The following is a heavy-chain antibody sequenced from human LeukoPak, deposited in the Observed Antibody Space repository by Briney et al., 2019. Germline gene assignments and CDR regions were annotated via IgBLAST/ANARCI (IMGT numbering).Heavy chain of an antibody. Sequence: SETLSLTCAVYGGSFSGYYWSWIRQPPGKGLEWIGEINHSGSTNYNPSLKSRVTISVDTSKYQFSLKLSSVTAADTAVYYCARGHPQYSGYDWSDYWGQGTLVTVSS. D-gene: IGHD5-12*01. J-gene: IGHJ4*02. CDR1: GGSFSGYY. V-gene: IGHV4-34*01. CDR2: INHSGST. CDR3: ARGHPQYSGYDWSDY.